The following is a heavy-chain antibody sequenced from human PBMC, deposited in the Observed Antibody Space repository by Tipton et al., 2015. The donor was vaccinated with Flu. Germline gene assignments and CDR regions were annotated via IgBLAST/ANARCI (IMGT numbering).Heavy chain of an antibody. Sequence: TLSLTCAVYVGSFSGYYWSWIRQPPGKGLEWIGEINDSGSTHYNPSLKSRVTISVDTSKNQFSLKLSSVTAADTAVYYCARQVPRATFDYWGRGALVTVSS. CDR3: ARQVPRATFDY. CDR1: VGSFSGYY. V-gene: IGHV4-34*01. CDR2: INDSGST. J-gene: IGHJ4*02.